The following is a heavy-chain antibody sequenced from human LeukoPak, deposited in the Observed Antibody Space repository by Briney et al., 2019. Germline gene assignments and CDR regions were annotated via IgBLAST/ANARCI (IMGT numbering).Heavy chain of an antibody. Sequence: QPGGSLRLSCAASGFTFSSYWMHWVRQAPGKGLVWVSRINSDGSSTSYADSVKGRFTISRDNAKNTLYLQMNSLRVEDTAVYFCGRGLVGDSWSAGFWGQGVQVTVSS. J-gene: IGHJ4*02. CDR3: GRGLVGDSWSAGF. D-gene: IGHD3-16*01. CDR2: INSDGSST. V-gene: IGHV3-74*01. CDR1: GFTFSSYW.